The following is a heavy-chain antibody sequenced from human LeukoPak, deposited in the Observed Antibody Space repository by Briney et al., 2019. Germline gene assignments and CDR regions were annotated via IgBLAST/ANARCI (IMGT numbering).Heavy chain of an antibody. J-gene: IGHJ6*03. Sequence: GGSLRLSCAASAFTFSSYSMNWVRQAQGKGLEWVSYISSSGSTIYYADSVKGRFTISRDNAKNSLHLQMNSLRAEDTAVYYCARALYYDFWSGYRDYYYYYMDVWGKGTTVTVSS. CDR2: ISSSGSTI. CDR1: AFTFSSYS. V-gene: IGHV3-48*01. CDR3: ARALYYDFWSGYRDYYYYYMDV. D-gene: IGHD3-3*01.